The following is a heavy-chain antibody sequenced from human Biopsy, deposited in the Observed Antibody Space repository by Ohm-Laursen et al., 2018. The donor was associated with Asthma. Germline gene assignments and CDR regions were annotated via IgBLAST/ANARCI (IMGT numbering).Heavy chain of an antibody. J-gene: IGHJ4*02. CDR1: GFTFSNYG. V-gene: IGHV3-30*18. D-gene: IGHD1-26*01. CDR3: PKDVFPGWEVRRGPDY. CDR2: ISFDGSNK. Sequence: SLRLSCAAFGFTFSNYGMHWVRQATGKGLDWVAVISFDGSNKNYTDSVKGRFTISRDNSRNTLHLQMNSLRAEDTAVYYCPKDVFPGWEVRRGPDYWGQGTLVTVSA.